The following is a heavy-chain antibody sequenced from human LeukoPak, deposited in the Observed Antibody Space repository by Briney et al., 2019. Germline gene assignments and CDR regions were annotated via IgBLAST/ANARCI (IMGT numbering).Heavy chain of an antibody. J-gene: IGHJ4*02. CDR2: IWYDGSNK. CDR3: AREGPRGNSQFDY. Sequence: GGSLRLSCAASGFIFSNYGMHWVRQAPGKGLEWVALIWYDGSNKYYTDSVKGRLTISRDNSKNTLYLQMNSLRAEDPAVYYCAREGPRGNSQFDYWGQGTLVTVSS. D-gene: IGHD2/OR15-2a*01. V-gene: IGHV3-33*01. CDR1: GFIFSNYG.